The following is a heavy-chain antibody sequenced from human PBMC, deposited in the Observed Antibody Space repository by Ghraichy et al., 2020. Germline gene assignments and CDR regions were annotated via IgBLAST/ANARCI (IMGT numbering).Heavy chain of an antibody. CDR2: MNPNSDNT. V-gene: IGHV1-8*01. CDR3: ARGGPRTRYDFWSGYYDFDY. J-gene: IGHJ4*02. Sequence: ASVKVSCKASGYTFTSYDINWVRQATGQGLEWMGWMNPNSDNTGYAQKFQGRVTMTRNTSISTAYMELSSLRSEDTAVYYCARGGPRTRYDFWSGYYDFDYWGQGTLVTVSS. D-gene: IGHD3-3*01. CDR1: GYTFTSYD.